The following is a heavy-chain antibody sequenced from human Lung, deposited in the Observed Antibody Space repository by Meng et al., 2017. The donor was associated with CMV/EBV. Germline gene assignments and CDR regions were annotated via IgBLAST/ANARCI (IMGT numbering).Heavy chain of an antibody. J-gene: IGHJ5*02. Sequence: GEXXKISCADSGFTFSSYWMSWVRQAPGKGLEWVSSISSSSSYIYYADSVKGRFTISRDNAKNSLYLQMNSMRAEDTAVYYCARDDYGSGSYYNGAWFDAWGQGXLVTVSS. CDR3: ARDDYGSGSYYNGAWFDA. V-gene: IGHV3-21*01. D-gene: IGHD3-10*01. CDR1: GFTFSSYW. CDR2: ISSSSSYI.